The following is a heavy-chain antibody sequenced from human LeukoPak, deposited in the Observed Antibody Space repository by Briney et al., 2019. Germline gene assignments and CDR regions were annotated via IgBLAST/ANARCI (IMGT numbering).Heavy chain of an antibody. D-gene: IGHD3-16*02. CDR3: ARLYDYVWGSYRHNWFDP. CDR2: IYTSGST. J-gene: IGHJ5*02. V-gene: IGHV4-4*07. Sequence: SETLSLTCTVSGGSISSYYWSWIRQPAGKGLEWIGRIYTSGSTNYSPSLKSRVTMSVDTSKNQFSLKLSSVTAADTAVYYCARLYDYVWGSYRHNWFDPWGQGTLVTVSS. CDR1: GGSISSYY.